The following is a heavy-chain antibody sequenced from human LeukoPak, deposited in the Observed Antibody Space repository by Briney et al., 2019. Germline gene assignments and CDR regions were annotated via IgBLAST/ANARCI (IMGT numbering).Heavy chain of an antibody. V-gene: IGHV1-46*03. D-gene: IGHD2-21*01. CDR1: GYTFTSYY. CDR3: ARADRTTKATASPSAYCGGDCSSGFAY. J-gene: IGHJ4*02. CDR2: INPSGGST. Sequence: ASVKASFKASGYTFTSYYMHWVRQAPGQGLEWMGIINPSGGSTSYAQKFQGSVTMTRDTSTSTVYIELSILRSEATAVYYCARADRTTKATASPSAYCGGDCSSGFAYWGQGTLVTVSS.